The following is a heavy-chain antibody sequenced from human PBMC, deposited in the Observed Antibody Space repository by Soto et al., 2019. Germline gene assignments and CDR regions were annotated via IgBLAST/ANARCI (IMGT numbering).Heavy chain of an antibody. CDR2: ISGSGGST. J-gene: IGHJ6*03. CDR1: GFTFSSYA. CDR3: AKARYCSGGSCSGYMDV. V-gene: IGHV3-23*01. D-gene: IGHD2-15*01. Sequence: GGSLRLSCAASGFTFSSYAMSWVRQAPGKGLEWVSAISGSGGSTYYADSVKGRFTISRDNSKNTLYLQMNSLRAEDTAVYYCAKARYCSGGSCSGYMDVWGKGTTVTVSS.